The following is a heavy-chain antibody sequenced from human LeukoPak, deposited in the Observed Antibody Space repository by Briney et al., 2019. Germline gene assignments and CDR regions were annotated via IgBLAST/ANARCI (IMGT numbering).Heavy chain of an antibody. V-gene: IGHV3-23*01. Sequence: GGSLRLSCPASGFTFSSYAMSWVRQAPGKGREWVSAISRSGASTYCAGSVKGRFTMSRDNSKNTPYLQKNSLRGEGTAVYYCAGERRAYSGYPPSPFDYRGQGTLVTVSS. CDR1: GFTFSSYA. D-gene: IGHD5-12*01. CDR2: ISRSGAST. J-gene: IGHJ4*02. CDR3: AGERRAYSGYPPSPFDY.